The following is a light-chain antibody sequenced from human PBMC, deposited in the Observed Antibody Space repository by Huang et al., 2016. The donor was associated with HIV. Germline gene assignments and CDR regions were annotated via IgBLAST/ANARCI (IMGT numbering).Light chain of an antibody. CDR3: QQYYNTPYT. CDR2: WAS. V-gene: IGKV4-1*01. J-gene: IGKJ2*01. Sequence: DIVMTQSPDSLAMSLGERATINCKSSQSVLSSSNNKNYLVWYQHKVGQPPKLLIYWASTRESGVPDRFSGSGSGTDFTLTINNLQAEDVAVYYCQQYYNTPYTFGQGTKLEI. CDR1: QSVLSSSNNKNY.